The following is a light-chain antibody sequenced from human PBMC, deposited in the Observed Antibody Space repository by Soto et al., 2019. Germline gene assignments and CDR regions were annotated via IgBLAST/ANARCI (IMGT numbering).Light chain of an antibody. CDR1: QSVSSN. CDR2: GAS. Sequence: EILFTQSPGTLSLSPGERATLSCRASQSVSSNLAWYQQKPGQAPRLLIYGASSTATGIPGRLSGGGSGTEFTITIRRLEPEDFAVYYCQQYGSSPNFGGGTKVDIK. CDR3: QQYGSSPN. V-gene: IGKV3-20*01. J-gene: IGKJ4*01.